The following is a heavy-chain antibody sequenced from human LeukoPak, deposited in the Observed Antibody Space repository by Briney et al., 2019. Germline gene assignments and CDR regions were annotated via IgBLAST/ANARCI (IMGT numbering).Heavy chain of an antibody. CDR3: ATGRYDSSGYYY. CDR1: GFTVSSNY. D-gene: IGHD3-22*01. CDR2: IYSGGST. Sequence: PGGSLRLSCAASGFTVSSNYMSWVRQAPGKGLEWVSVIYSGGSTHYADSVKGRFTISRDNSKNTLYLQMNSLRAEDTAVYYCATGRYDSSGYYYWGQGTLVTVSS. V-gene: IGHV3-53*01. J-gene: IGHJ4*02.